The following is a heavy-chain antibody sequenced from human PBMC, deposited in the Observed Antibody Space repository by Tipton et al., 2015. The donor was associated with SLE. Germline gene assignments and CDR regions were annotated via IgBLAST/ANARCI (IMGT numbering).Heavy chain of an antibody. CDR3: ARVRLVLRFLEWSYDAFDI. V-gene: IGHV4-34*01. D-gene: IGHD3-3*01. J-gene: IGHJ3*02. Sequence: LSLTCAVYGGSFSGYYWSWIRQPPGKGLEWIGEINHSGSTNYNPSLKSRVTISVDTSKNQFSLKLSSVTAADTAVYYCARVRLVLRFLEWSYDAFDIWGQGTMATVSS. CDR1: GGSFSGYY. CDR2: INHSGST.